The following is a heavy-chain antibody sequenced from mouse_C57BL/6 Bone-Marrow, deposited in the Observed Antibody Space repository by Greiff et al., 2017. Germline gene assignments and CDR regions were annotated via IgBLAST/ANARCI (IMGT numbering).Heavy chain of an antibody. J-gene: IGHJ4*01. D-gene: IGHD1-1*01. CDR3: AKKGYGSPYYAMDY. Sequence: VQLQQSGPGLVQPSQSLSITCTVSGFSLTSYGVHWVRQPPGKGLEWLGVIWSGGSTDYNAAFISRLSISKDNSKSQVFFKMNSLQADDTAIYYCAKKGYGSPYYAMDYWGQGTSVTVSS. V-gene: IGHV2-4*01. CDR1: GFSLTSYG. CDR2: IWSGGST.